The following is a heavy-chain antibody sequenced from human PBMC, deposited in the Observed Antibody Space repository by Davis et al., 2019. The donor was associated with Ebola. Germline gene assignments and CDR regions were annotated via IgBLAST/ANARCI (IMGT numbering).Heavy chain of an antibody. J-gene: IGHJ6*02. D-gene: IGHD1-26*01. CDR3: ARRYYSLYYYYGMDV. CDR2: IYYSGST. CDR1: GGSISSSSYY. V-gene: IGHV4-39*01. Sequence: MPSETLFLTCTVSGGSISSSSYYWGWIRQPPGKGLEWIGSIYYSGSTYYNPSLKSRVTISVDTSKNQFSLKLSSVTAADTAVYYCARRYYSLYYYYGMDVWGQGTTVTVSS.